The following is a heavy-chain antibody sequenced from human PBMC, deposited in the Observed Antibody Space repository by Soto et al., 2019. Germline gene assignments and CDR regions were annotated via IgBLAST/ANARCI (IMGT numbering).Heavy chain of an antibody. V-gene: IGHV4-34*01. Sequence: SETLSLTCAVYGGSFSGYYWSGIRQPPGKGPEWIGEINHSGSTNYNPSLKSRVTISVDTSKNQFSLKLSSVTAADTAVYCCASGSMTIGVVYYYYYYMDVWGKGTTVTVSS. CDR1: GGSFSGYY. CDR2: INHSGST. J-gene: IGHJ6*03. CDR3: ASGSMTIGVVYYYYYYMDV. D-gene: IGHD3-22*01.